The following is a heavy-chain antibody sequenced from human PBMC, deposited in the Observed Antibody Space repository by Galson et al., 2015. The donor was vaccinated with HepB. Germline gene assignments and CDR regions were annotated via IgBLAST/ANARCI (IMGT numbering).Heavy chain of an antibody. CDR2: IIPVVGTA. D-gene: IGHD2-2*03. Sequence: SVKVSCKASGGTFSTYAVSWVRQAPGQGLEWMGGIIPVVGTANYAQKLQGRVTITADESTSTAYMELSSLRSEDTAVYYCASIPDGYGSSTTCMGWFDHWGPGTLVTVPP. V-gene: IGHV1-69*13. CDR1: GGTFSTYA. J-gene: IGHJ5*02. CDR3: ASIPDGYGSSTTCMGWFDH.